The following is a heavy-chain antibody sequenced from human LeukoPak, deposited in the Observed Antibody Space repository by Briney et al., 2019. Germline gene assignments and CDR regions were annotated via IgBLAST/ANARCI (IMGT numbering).Heavy chain of an antibody. CDR3: ARQYRGYYYYYMDV. Sequence: GGSLRLSCGASGFTLKNYWMSWVRQAPGKGLEWVANINQDGSEKYYVDSVKGRLTISRDNAKSSLYLQMNSLRAEDTAVYYCARQYRGYYYYYMDVWGKGTTVTISS. J-gene: IGHJ6*03. D-gene: IGHD2/OR15-2a*01. CDR1: GFTLKNYW. V-gene: IGHV3-7*03. CDR2: INQDGSEK.